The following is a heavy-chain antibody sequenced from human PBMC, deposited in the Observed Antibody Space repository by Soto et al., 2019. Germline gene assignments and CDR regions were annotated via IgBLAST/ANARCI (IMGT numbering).Heavy chain of an antibody. CDR3: ARTGLEWLSFFDY. Sequence: SVTLSLTCSFSGFSISRYYWSLIRQTAGKRLEWIGRMYHTGTTDYNPSLKRRLSMSVDTSKNQFSPKLSSVTAADTAVYYCARTGLEWLSFFDYWGQGTLVTVSS. J-gene: IGHJ4*02. CDR2: MYHTGTT. D-gene: IGHD3-3*01. V-gene: IGHV4-4*07. CDR1: GFSISRYY.